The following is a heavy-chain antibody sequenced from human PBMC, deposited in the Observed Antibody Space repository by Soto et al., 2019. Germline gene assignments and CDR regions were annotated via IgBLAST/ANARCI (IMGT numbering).Heavy chain of an antibody. CDR2: IYYTGST. V-gene: IGHV4-59*01. Sequence: SETLSLTCSVSGGYISSYYWSWIRQPPGKGLEWIGYIYYTGSTNSNLSLKSRATISLDTSKNQFSLRLTSVTAADTAVYYCARASGCSDGSCAFDPWGQGTLVTVS. D-gene: IGHD2-15*01. CDR1: GGYISSYY. CDR3: ARASGCSDGSCAFDP. J-gene: IGHJ5*02.